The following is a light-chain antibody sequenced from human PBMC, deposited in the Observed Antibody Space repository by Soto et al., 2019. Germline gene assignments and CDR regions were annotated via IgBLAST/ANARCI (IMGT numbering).Light chain of an antibody. V-gene: IGLV2-8*01. CDR1: SSDVGGYNY. Sequence: QSALTQPPSASGSPGQSVTISCTGTSSDVGGYNYVSWYQQQPGKAPKLMIYDVSKRPSGVPDRFSGSKSGNTASLTVSGLQAEDEADYYCSSYAGTHIVFGTGTKGTVL. J-gene: IGLJ1*01. CDR3: SSYAGTHIV. CDR2: DVS.